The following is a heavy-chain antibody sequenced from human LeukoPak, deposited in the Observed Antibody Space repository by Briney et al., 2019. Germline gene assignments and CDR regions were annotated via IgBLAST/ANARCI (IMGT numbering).Heavy chain of an antibody. Sequence: GGSLRLSCAASGFTFSSYAMSWVRQAPGKGLEWVSAISGSGGSTYYADSVKGRFTISRDNSKNTLYLQMNSLRAEDTAVYYCAKVLADYYYDSSGYYQYWGRGTLVTVSS. D-gene: IGHD3-22*01. J-gene: IGHJ4*02. CDR1: GFTFSSYA. CDR2: ISGSGGST. CDR3: AKVLADYYYDSSGYYQY. V-gene: IGHV3-23*01.